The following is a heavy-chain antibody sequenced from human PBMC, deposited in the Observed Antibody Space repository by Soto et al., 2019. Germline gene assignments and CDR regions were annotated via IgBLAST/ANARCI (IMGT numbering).Heavy chain of an antibody. J-gene: IGHJ4*02. D-gene: IGHD6-13*01. V-gene: IGHV3-23*01. Sequence: EVQLLESGGGLVQPGGSLTLSCAASGFPFSGYSLSWVRQTPGKGLEWVAGISGTGYSRYHADSWMGRFSISRDNFKNTLYLELSSLRAEDTALYSCATSRGDSWPTYFFDLWGQGTLVTVSS. CDR2: ISGTGYSR. CDR1: GFPFSGYS. CDR3: ATSRGDSWPTYFFDL.